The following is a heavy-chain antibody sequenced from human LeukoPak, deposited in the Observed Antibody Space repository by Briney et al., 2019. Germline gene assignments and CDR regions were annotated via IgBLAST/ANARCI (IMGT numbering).Heavy chain of an antibody. J-gene: IGHJ4*02. D-gene: IGHD5-24*01. CDR2: VSSSGTTT. CDR3: ARADRDGNKRFLD. Sequence: GGSLRLSCAASGFTLSSYNVIWARQAPGKGLEWVSYVSSSGTTTYYADSVKGRFTISRDNGKNLVSLQMNSLRDEDTALYYCARADRDGNKRFLDWGQGTLVTVSS. V-gene: IGHV3-48*02. CDR1: GFTLSSYN.